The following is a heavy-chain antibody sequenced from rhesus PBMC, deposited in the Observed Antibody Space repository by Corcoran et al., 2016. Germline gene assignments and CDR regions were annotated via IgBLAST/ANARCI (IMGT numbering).Heavy chain of an antibody. D-gene: IGHD4-29*01. Sequence: QLQLQESGPGLVKPSETLSLTCAVPGGSIKSHYWSWIRQAPGKGLEWIGYLFGNGSATSCNPSLKSRVTLSVDTSKNQLSLELSSVTAADTAMYYCAKLEVAATGYGLDSWGQGVVVTVSS. V-gene: IGHV4S11*01. J-gene: IGHJ6*01. CDR1: GGSIKSHY. CDR3: AKLEVAATGYGLDS. CDR2: LFGNGSAT.